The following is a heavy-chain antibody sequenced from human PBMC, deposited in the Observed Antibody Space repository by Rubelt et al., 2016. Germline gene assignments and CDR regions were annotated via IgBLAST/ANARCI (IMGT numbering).Heavy chain of an antibody. J-gene: IGHJ4*02. D-gene: IGHD4-23*01. CDR3: ARDPLRWYAPDY. Sequence: QVQLQESGPGLVKPSETLSLTCTVSGGSISSSSYYWGWIRQPPGKGLEWIGSTYYSGSTYYNPSLKGRVTISVATSKNQFSLKLSSVTAADTAVYYCARDPLRWYAPDYWGQGTLVTVSS. CDR2: TYYSGST. CDR1: GGSISSSSYY. V-gene: IGHV4-39*07.